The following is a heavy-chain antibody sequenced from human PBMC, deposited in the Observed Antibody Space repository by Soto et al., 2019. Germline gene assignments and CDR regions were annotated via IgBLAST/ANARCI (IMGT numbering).Heavy chain of an antibody. V-gene: IGHV1-69*13. CDR1: GGTFSSYA. CDR2: IIPIFGTA. CDR3: ASRLQTYSSSWSPIDY. J-gene: IGHJ4*02. Sequence: ASVKVSCKASGGTFSSYAISWVRQAPGQGLEWMGGIIPIFGTANYAQKFQGRVTITADESTSTAYMELSSLRSEDTAVYYCASRLQTYSSSWSPIDYWGQGTLVTVSS. D-gene: IGHD6-13*01.